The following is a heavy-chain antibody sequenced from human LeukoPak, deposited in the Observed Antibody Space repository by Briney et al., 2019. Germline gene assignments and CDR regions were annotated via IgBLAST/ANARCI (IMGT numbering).Heavy chain of an antibody. J-gene: IGHJ4*02. CDR3: TRETLYYYDSSGYY. D-gene: IGHD3-22*01. CDR1: GFTSGDYA. CDR2: IRSKAYGGTT. Sequence: GGSLRLSCTASGFTSGDYAMSWVRQAPGKGLEWVGFIRSKAYGGTTEYAASVKGRFTISRDDSKSIAYLQMNSLKTEDTAVYYCTRETLYYYDSSGYYWGQGTLVTVSS. V-gene: IGHV3-49*04.